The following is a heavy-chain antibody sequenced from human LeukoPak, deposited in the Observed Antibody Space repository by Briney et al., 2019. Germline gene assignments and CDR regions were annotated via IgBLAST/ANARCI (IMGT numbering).Heavy chain of an antibody. Sequence: SETLSLTCTVSGGSISSYCWSWIRQPPGKGLEWIGYIYYNGSTNYNPSLKSRVTISVDTSKYQFSLKLSSVTAADTAVYYCARGPPYCSSTSCYPFFDYWGQGTLVTVSS. D-gene: IGHD2-2*01. CDR3: ARGPPYCSSTSCYPFFDY. CDR1: GGSISSYC. J-gene: IGHJ4*02. V-gene: IGHV4-59*01. CDR2: IYYNGST.